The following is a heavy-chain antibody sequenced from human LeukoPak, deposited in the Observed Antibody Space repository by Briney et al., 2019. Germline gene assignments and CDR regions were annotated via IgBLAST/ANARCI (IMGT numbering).Heavy chain of an antibody. CDR3: ARIPMVTPFDY. Sequence: ASVKVSCKASGYTFTSYYMHWMRQAPGQGLEWMGTINPSGGSTSYAQKFQGRVTMTRDTSTSTVYMELSSLRSEDTAVYYCARIPMVTPFDYWGQGTLVTVSS. CDR2: INPSGGST. CDR1: GYTFTSYY. V-gene: IGHV1-46*01. J-gene: IGHJ4*02. D-gene: IGHD5-18*01.